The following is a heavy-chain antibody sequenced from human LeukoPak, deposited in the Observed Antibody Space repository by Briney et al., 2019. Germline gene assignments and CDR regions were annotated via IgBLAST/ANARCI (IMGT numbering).Heavy chain of an antibody. CDR3: ARGSWGGPQIYYSDY. V-gene: IGHV4-34*01. Sequence: SETLSLTCAVYGGSFSGYYWSWIRQPPGKGLEWIGEINHSGSTNYNPSLKSRVTISVDTSKNQFSLKLSSVTAADTAVYYCARGSWGGPQIYYSDYWGQGTLVTVSS. CDR1: GGSFSGYY. CDR2: INHSGST. J-gene: IGHJ4*02. D-gene: IGHD2-21*01.